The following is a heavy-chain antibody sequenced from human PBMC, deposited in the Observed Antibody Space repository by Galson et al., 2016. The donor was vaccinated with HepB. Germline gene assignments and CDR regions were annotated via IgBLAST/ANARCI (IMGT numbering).Heavy chain of an antibody. CDR1: GGSISSGGYY. CDR3: ARVPPYCSSTNCYADY. Sequence: TLSLTCTVSGGSISSGGYYWNWIRQHPGKGLEWIGYIYYSGSTYYNPSLRSRVTISGDTSKNQFSLKLSSVTAADTAVYYCARVPPYCSSTNCYADYWGQGTLVTVSS. D-gene: IGHD2-2*01. J-gene: IGHJ4*02. CDR2: IYYSGST. V-gene: IGHV4-31*03.